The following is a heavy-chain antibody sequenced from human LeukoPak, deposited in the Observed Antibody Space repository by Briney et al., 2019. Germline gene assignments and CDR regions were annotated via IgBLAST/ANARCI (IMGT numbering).Heavy chain of an antibody. CDR2: ISYDGSNK. J-gene: IGHJ4*02. D-gene: IGHD6-13*01. Sequence: GGSLRLSCAASGFTFSSYSMNWVRQAPGKGLEWVAVISYDGSNKYYADSVKGRFTISRDNSKNTLYLQMNSLRAEDTAVYYCARGWYSSSWTIPYYFDYWGQGTLVTVSS. CDR3: ARGWYSSSWTIPYYFDY. V-gene: IGHV3-30*03. CDR1: GFTFSSYS.